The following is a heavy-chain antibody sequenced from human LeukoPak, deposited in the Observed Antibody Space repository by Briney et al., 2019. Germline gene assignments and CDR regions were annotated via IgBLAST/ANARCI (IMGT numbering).Heavy chain of an antibody. CDR1: GYTLTSYA. V-gene: IGHV1-3*01. D-gene: IGHD3-16*02. Sequence: ASVKVSCKASGYTLTSYAMHWVRLAPGQRLEWMGWINAGNGNTKYSQKFQGRVTITRDTSASTAYMELSSLRSEDTAVYYCARDGYYVWGSYRLYYFDYWGQGTLVTVSS. J-gene: IGHJ4*02. CDR3: ARDGYYVWGSYRLYYFDY. CDR2: INAGNGNT.